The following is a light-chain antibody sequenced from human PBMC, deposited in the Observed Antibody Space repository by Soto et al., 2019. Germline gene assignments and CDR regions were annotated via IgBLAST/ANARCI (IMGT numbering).Light chain of an antibody. Sequence: DIQMTQSPSSLSASVGDRVTITCRASQGIGSYLAWYQQEPGEAPKLLIFAASTLQSGVPSRFSGSGSGTDFTLTISSLQSEDFDVYYCQQDNDGSPLTCGPGTRWIS. J-gene: IGKJ3*01. V-gene: IGKV1-9*01. CDR3: QQDNDGSPLT. CDR1: QGIGSY. CDR2: AAS.